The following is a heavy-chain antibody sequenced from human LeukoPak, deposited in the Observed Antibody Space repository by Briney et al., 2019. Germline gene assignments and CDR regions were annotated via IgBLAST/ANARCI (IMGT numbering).Heavy chain of an antibody. Sequence: GGSLRLSCAASGFTFSDYYMTWIRQAPGKGLEWVSYITSSGTTIYYADSVKGRFTISRDNAKNSLYLQMNSLRAEDTAVYYCAKDPKGIAVAEQGTAYWGQGTLVTVSS. CDR2: ITSSGTTI. J-gene: IGHJ4*02. CDR1: GFTFSDYY. CDR3: AKDPKGIAVAEQGTAY. D-gene: IGHD6-19*01. V-gene: IGHV3-11*01.